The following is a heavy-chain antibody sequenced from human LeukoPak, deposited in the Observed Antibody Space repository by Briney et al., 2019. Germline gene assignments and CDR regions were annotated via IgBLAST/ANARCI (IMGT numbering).Heavy chain of an antibody. J-gene: IGHJ4*02. Sequence: PGRSLRLSCAAPGFIFDDYGMHWVRQRPGKGLEWVLGISWNSASIGYADSVKGRFTISRDNAKNLLHLQMNSLTPEDTALYYCTKVDGGSDLRSHFDDWGQGTLVTVSS. CDR2: ISWNSASI. D-gene: IGHD3-16*01. V-gene: IGHV3-9*01. CDR3: TKVDGGSDLRSHFDD. CDR1: GFIFDDYG.